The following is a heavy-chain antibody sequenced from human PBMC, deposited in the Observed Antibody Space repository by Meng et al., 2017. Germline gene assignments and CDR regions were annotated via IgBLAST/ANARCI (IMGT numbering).Heavy chain of an antibody. CDR1: GYTFTSYY. Sequence: ASVKVSCKASGYTFTSYYMHWGRQAPGQGREWMGIINPSGGSTSYAQKFQGRVTMTRDTSTSTVYMELSSLRSEDTAVYYCAREKVVGATRIGGYYYYGMEVWGQGTMVTVSS. D-gene: IGHD1-26*01. V-gene: IGHV1-46*01. CDR3: AREKVVGATRIGGYYYYGMEV. J-gene: IGHJ6*02. CDR2: INPSGGST.